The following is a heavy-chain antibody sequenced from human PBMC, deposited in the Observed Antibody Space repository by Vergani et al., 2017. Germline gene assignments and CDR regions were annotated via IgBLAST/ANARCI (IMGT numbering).Heavy chain of an antibody. V-gene: IGHV3-48*01. CDR1: GFTFSAYS. D-gene: IGHD4-11*01. CDR3: VKDPDYSTFDS. Sequence: DVRLVESGGGVVQPGGSLRLSCAASGFTFSAYSMNWVRQTPGKGLEWISYIGVSDNSIYYADSVMGRFAISRDNARNLLFLQMNSLSADDSALYFCVKDPDYSTFDSWGQGTPVNVS. J-gene: IGHJ4*02. CDR2: IGVSDNSI.